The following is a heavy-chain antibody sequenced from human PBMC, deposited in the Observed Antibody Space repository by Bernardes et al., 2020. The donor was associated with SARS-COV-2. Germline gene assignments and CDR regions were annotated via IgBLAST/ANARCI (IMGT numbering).Heavy chain of an antibody. CDR2: LDPSDSYT. Sequence: GESLKISCKASGYTFSHYWIFWVRQMPGKGLEWMGRLDPSDSYTNYSPSFQGHVTFSTDKSINTAYLQWSSLKASDTAMYYCAVATQDFYNYGMDAWGQGTTVTVSS. D-gene: IGHD3-3*01. V-gene: IGHV5-10-1*01. J-gene: IGHJ6*02. CDR1: GYTFSHYW. CDR3: AVATQDFYNYGMDA.